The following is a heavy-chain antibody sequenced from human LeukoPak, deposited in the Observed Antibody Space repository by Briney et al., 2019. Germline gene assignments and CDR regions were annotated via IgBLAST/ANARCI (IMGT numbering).Heavy chain of an antibody. CDR1: GFTFSNYG. CDR2: INPNSGGT. J-gene: IGHJ4*02. D-gene: IGHD1-26*01. CDR3: ARHPYSGSYHFDY. Sequence: ASVKVSCKASGFTFSNYGFVWVRQAPGQGLEWMGWINPNSGGTNSAQKFQGRVTMTRDTSISTAYMELSRLTSDDTAVYYCARHPYSGSYHFDYWGQGTLVTVSS. V-gene: IGHV1-2*02.